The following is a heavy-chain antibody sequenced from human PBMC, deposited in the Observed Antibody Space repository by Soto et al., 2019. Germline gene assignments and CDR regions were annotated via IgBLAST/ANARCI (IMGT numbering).Heavy chain of an antibody. CDR2: IFDSGNA. V-gene: IGHV4-59*08. J-gene: IGHJ4*02. CDR3: ARHRRTTVAKFYFDN. D-gene: IGHD4-4*01. CDR1: GGSINSYC. Sequence: PSETLSLTCTVSGGSINSYCWSWIRQPPGKGLEWIAYIFDSGNANYNPSPKSRVTISVDTTKNQFSLKLTSGTAADTAVYYCARHRRTTVAKFYFDNWGQGALVTVSS.